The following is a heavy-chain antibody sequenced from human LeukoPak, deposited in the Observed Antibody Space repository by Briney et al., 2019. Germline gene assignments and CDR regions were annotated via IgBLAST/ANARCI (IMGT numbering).Heavy chain of an antibody. CDR2: ISHFGST. Sequence: PSETLSLTCAIYGGSFSGYSWTWIRQPPGKGLEWIGEISHFGSTKYIPSLESRVSLSLDTSKNQFSLELSSVTAADTAIYYCARRKGDRDRFPYYYYMDVWGQGTTVTISS. J-gene: IGHJ6*03. CDR1: GGSFSGYS. D-gene: IGHD2-21*02. CDR3: ARRKGDRDRFPYYYYMDV. V-gene: IGHV4-34*01.